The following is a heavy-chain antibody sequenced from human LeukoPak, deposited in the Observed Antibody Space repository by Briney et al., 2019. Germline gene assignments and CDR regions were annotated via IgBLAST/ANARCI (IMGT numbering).Heavy chain of an antibody. CDR1: GYTFTSYD. CDR3: ARSLSYGGNFYYYYYYGMDV. D-gene: IGHD4-17*01. J-gene: IGHJ6*02. CDR2: MNPNSGNT. V-gene: IGHV1-8*01. Sequence: GASVKVPCKASGYTFTSYDINWVRQATGQGLEWMGWMNPNSGNTGYAQKFQGRVTMTRNTSISTAYMKLSSLRSEDTAVYYCARSLSYGGNFYYYYYYGMDVWGQGTTVTVSS.